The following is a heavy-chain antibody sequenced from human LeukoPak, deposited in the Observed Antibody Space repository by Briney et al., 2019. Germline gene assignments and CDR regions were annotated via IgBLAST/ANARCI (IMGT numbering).Heavy chain of an antibody. CDR1: GYTFTGYY. Sequence: ASVKVSCKASGYTFTGYYMHWVRQAPGQGLEWMGWINPNSGGTNYAQKFQGRVTMTRDTSISTAYMELSRLRSDDTAVYYCARDLGYCSGGSCCSFNWFDPWGQGTLVTVSS. V-gene: IGHV1-2*02. D-gene: IGHD2-15*01. CDR2: INPNSGGT. J-gene: IGHJ5*02. CDR3: ARDLGYCSGGSCCSFNWFDP.